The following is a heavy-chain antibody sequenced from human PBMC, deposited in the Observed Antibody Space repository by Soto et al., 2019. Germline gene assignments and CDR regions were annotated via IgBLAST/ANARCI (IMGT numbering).Heavy chain of an antibody. CDR3: ARGWGYDSNDYYYAY. V-gene: IGHV1-69*01. D-gene: IGHD3-22*01. CDR1: GGTFSRHA. J-gene: IGHJ4*02. Sequence: QVQLVQSGAEVRKPGSSVKVSCKASGGTFSRHAISWVRQAPGQGLGWRGGIIPIFGTANHAQKFRGRVTIIADESTSTVYMELSSLRSEDTAMYYCARGWGYDSNDYYYAYWGQGTLVIVSS. CDR2: IIPIFGTA.